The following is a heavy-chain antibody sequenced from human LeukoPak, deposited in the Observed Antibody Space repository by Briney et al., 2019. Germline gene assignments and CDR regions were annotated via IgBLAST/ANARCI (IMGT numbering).Heavy chain of an antibody. J-gene: IGHJ4*02. Sequence: GGSLRLSCAASGFTFSSYWMSWVRQAPGKGLEWVANIKQGGSEEYYVDSVKGRFTISRDNAKNSLYLQMNSLRAEDTAVYYCARADYDYVWGSYRQYYFDYWGQGTLVTVSS. CDR1: GFTFSSYW. CDR2: IKQGGSEE. CDR3: ARADYDYVWGSYRQYYFDY. D-gene: IGHD3-16*02. V-gene: IGHV3-7*01.